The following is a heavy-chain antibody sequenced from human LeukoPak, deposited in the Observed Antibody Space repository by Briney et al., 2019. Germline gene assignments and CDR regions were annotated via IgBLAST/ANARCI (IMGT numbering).Heavy chain of an antibody. CDR3: ARVQGDYYGMDV. D-gene: IGHD3-16*01. Sequence: ASVKVSCKASGGTFSSYAISWVRQAPGQGLEWMGGIIPIFGTANYAQKFQGRVTITADESTSTAYMELSSLRSEDTAVYCCARVQGDYYGMDVWGQGTTVTVSS. J-gene: IGHJ6*02. CDR2: IIPIFGTA. V-gene: IGHV1-69*13. CDR1: GGTFSSYA.